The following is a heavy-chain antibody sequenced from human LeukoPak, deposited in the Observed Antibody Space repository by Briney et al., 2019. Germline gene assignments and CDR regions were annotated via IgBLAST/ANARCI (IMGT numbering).Heavy chain of an antibody. D-gene: IGHD3-22*01. J-gene: IGHJ4*02. CDR2: INAGNGNT. CDR1: GYTFTSYA. CDR3: ARLGSGYYSYYFDY. Sequence: GSVKVSCKASGYTFTSYAMHWVRPAPGQRLEWMGWINAGNGNTKYSQKFQGRVTITRDTSASTAYMELSSLRSEDTAVYYCARLGSGYYSYYFDYWGQGTLVTVSS. V-gene: IGHV1-3*01.